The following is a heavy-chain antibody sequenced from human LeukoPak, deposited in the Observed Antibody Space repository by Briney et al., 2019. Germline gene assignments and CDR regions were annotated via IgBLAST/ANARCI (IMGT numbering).Heavy chain of an antibody. CDR2: IKQDGSEK. J-gene: IGHJ4*02. V-gene: IGHV3-7*01. CDR3: ARGEWELLAYYFDY. D-gene: IGHD1-26*01. Sequence: GGSLRLSCAASGFTFSSYWMSWVRQAPGKGLEWVANIKQDGSEKYYVDSVKGRFTISRDNAKNSLFLQMNSLRAEVTAVYYCARGEWELLAYYFDYWGQGTLVTVSS. CDR1: GFTFSSYW.